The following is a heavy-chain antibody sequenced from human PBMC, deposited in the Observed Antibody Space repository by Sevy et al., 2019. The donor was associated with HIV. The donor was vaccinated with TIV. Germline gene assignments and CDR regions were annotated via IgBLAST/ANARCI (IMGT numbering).Heavy chain of an antibody. V-gene: IGHV3-15*01. J-gene: IGHJ5*02. D-gene: IGHD3-3*01. CDR2: IKSKTDGGSA. CDR3: TGATVFGATWFDP. CDR1: GYTFNNAW. Sequence: GGSLRLSCAASGYTFNNAWMSWVRQAPGKGLKWLGRIKSKTDGGSAEYASPVKGRFTISRDDSKSTLYLQMNRLRTEDTGVYYCTGATVFGATWFDPWGQGALVTVSS.